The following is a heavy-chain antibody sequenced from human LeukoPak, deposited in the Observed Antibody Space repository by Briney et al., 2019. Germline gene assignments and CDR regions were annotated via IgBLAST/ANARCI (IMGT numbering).Heavy chain of an antibody. J-gene: IGHJ4*02. D-gene: IGHD3-10*01. Sequence: SETLSLTCTVSGGSISSYYWSWIRQPAGKGLEWIGRIYTSGSTNYNPSLKSRVTMSVDTSKNQFSLKLSSVTAADTAVYYCATIGGKYYYGSGSYYIVEDYWGQGTLVTVSS. CDR1: GGSISSYY. CDR2: IYTSGST. CDR3: ATIGGKYYYGSGSYYIVEDY. V-gene: IGHV4-4*07.